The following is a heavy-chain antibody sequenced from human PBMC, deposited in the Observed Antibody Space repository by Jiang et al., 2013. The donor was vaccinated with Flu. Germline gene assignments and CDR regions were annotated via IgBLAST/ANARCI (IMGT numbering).Heavy chain of an antibody. CDR3: ARVGQLGSFDY. D-gene: IGHD6-6*01. Sequence: QLVESGGGVVQPGRSLRLSCAASGFTFSSYGMHWVRQAPGKGLEWVAAIWYDGSNKYYADSVKGRFTISRDNSKNTLYLQMNSLRAEDTAVYYCARVGQLGSFDYWGQGTLVTVSS. CDR2: IWYDGSNK. J-gene: IGHJ4*02. CDR1: GFTFSSYG. V-gene: IGHV3-33*01.